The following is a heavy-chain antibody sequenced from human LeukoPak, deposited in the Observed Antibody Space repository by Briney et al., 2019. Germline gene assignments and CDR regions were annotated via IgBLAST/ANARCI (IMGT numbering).Heavy chain of an antibody. D-gene: IGHD1-20*01. CDR2: IRYDGSNK. Sequence: SCKASGYTFTSYYMHWVRQAPGKGLEWVAFIRYDGSNKYYADSVKGRFTISRDNSKNTLYLQMNSLRAEDTAVYYCATWTGITPYWGQGTLVTVSS. J-gene: IGHJ4*02. CDR3: ATWTGITPY. V-gene: IGHV3-30*02. CDR1: GYTFTSYY.